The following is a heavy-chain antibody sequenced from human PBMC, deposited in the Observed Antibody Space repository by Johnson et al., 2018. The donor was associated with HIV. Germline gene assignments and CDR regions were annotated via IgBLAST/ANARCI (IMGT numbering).Heavy chain of an antibody. J-gene: IGHJ3*02. CDR1: GFTFSGSA. V-gene: IGHV3-30*14. CDR3: ARLRSPDAFDI. CDR2: ISYDGSNK. Sequence: VQLVESGGGLVQPGGSLKFSCAASGFTFSGSAMHWVRQAPGKGLEWVAVISYDGSNKYYVDSVKGRFTISRDNSKNTLYLQMGSLRAEDMGVYYCARLRSPDAFDIWGQGTMVTVSS. D-gene: IGHD2-15*01.